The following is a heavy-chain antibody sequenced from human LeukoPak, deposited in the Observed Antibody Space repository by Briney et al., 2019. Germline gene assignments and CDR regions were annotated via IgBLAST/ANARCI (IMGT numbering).Heavy chain of an antibody. CDR2: INHSGST. J-gene: IGHJ4*02. D-gene: IGHD1-1*01. CDR3: ARGTGTSDY. V-gene: IGHV4-34*01. Sequence: SETLSLTCAVYGGSFSGYYWSWIRQPPGRGLEWIGEINHSGSTNYNPSLKSRVTISVDTSKNQFSLKLSSVTAADTAVYYCARGTGTSDYWGQGTLVTVSS. CDR1: GGSFSGYY.